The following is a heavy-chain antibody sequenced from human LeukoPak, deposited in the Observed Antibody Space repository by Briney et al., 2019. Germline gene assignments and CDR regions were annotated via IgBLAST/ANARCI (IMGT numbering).Heavy chain of an antibody. D-gene: IGHD5-24*01. CDR2: IDTDGSTT. J-gene: IGHJ4*02. Sequence: GGSLRLSCTASGFTFSNSLMHWVRHVPGKGLVWVARIDTDGSTTHYADSVSGRFTISRDNAKNTLYLQMNILRAEDTAVYYCVRDRDGYNYWGQGTLVTVSS. CDR3: VRDRDGYNY. V-gene: IGHV3-74*01. CDR1: GFTFSNSL.